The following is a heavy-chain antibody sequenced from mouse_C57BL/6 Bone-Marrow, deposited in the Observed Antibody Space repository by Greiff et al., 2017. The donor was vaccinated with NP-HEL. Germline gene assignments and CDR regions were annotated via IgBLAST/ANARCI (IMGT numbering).Heavy chain of an antibody. D-gene: IGHD2-4*01. CDR1: GYTFTSYW. V-gene: IGHV1-69*01. Sequence: QVQLQQSGAELVMPGASVKLSCKASGYTFTSYWMHWVKQRPGQGLEWIGEIDPSDSYTNYNQKFKGKSTLTVDKSSSTAYMQLSSLTSEDSAVYYCARNYDYDGNYFDYWGQGTTLTVSS. CDR2: IDPSDSYT. CDR3: ARNYDYDGNYFDY. J-gene: IGHJ2*01.